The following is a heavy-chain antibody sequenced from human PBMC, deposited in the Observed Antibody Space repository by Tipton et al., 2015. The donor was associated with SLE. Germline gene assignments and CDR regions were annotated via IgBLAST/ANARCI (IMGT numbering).Heavy chain of an antibody. Sequence: SLRLSCAASGFTFSTYWMSWVRQAPGKGLEWVSSIVGSGGNGYYVDSVKGRFTISRDNAKNSLYLQMNSLRPEDTAFYYCARSYYYYMDVWGKGTTVTVSS. V-gene: IGHV3-23*01. CDR2: IVGSGGNG. CDR3: ARSYYYYMDV. CDR1: GFTFSTYW. J-gene: IGHJ6*03.